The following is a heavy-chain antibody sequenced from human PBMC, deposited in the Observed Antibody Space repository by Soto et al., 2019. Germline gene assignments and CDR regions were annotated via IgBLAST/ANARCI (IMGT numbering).Heavy chain of an antibody. D-gene: IGHD3-10*01. CDR3: AGDPYYYASDY. CDR2: ISGDGRDI. Sequence: PGGSLRLSCAASGFTFSDHFMTWIRQAPGKGLEWISYISGDGRDIYQPDSVKGRFTVSRDNAKNSVYLQMSSLRAEDTAIYYCAGDPYYYASDYWGQGTLVTVSS. J-gene: IGHJ4*02. V-gene: IGHV3-11*01. CDR1: GFTFSDHF.